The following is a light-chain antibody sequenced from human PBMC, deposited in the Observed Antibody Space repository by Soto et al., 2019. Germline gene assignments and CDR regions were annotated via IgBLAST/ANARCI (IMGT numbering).Light chain of an antibody. CDR1: SSDVGSYKL. J-gene: IGLJ2*01. CDR2: EDT. V-gene: IGLV2-23*02. CDR3: CSYAGSSTFVV. Sequence: QSVLTQPASVSGSPGQSITISCTGTSSDVGSYKLVSWYQQHPGKAPKLMIYEDTKRPSGVSNRFSGSKSGNTASLTISGLQAEDEADYYCCSYAGSSTFVVFGGGTKLTVL.